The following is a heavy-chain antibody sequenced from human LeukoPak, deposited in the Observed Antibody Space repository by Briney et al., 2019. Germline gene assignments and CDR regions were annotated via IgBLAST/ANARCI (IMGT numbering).Heavy chain of an antibody. V-gene: IGHV4-59*01. CDR1: GGSITSYY. J-gene: IGHJ4*02. D-gene: IGHD5-24*01. CDR3: ARESRDVETEGFDY. CDR2: ISYSGST. Sequence: PSETLSLTCTVSGGSITSYYWSWIRQPPGKGLEWIGYISYSGSTNYNPPLKSRVTISVDTSKNQFSLKLSSVTAADTAVYYCARESRDVETEGFDYWGQGTLVTVSS.